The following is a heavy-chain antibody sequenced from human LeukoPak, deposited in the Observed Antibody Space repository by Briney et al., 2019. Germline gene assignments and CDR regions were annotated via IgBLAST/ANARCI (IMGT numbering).Heavy chain of an antibody. CDR3: ARGPPAYYFDY. CDR2: IYTSGST. V-gene: IGHV4-4*07. Sequence: SETLSLTCTVSGGSVTSYYWSWIRQPAGKGLEWIGRIYTSGSTNYNPSLKSRVTMSVDTSKNQFSLKPSSVTAADTAVYYCARGPPAYYFDYWGQGTLVTVSS. CDR1: GGSVTSYY. D-gene: IGHD1-14*01. J-gene: IGHJ4*02.